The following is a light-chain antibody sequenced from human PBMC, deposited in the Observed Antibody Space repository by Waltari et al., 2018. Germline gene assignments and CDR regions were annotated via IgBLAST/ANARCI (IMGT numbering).Light chain of an antibody. CDR1: QSVSSF. V-gene: IGKV3-11*01. J-gene: IGKJ1*01. CDR3: QHYGWSSWT. CDR2: DAS. Sequence: EVVLTQSPATLSLSPGERATLSCRASQSVSSFLAWYQQKPGQAPRRLIYDASNRATGIPARFSGSGSGTDFTLTISSLEPEDFAVYYCQHYGWSSWTFGQGTKVVIK.